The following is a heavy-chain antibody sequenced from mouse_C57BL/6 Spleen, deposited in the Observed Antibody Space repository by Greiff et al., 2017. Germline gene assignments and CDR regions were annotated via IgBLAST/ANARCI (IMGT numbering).Heavy chain of an antibody. J-gene: IGHJ4*01. D-gene: IGHD2-4*01. CDR2: IYPGSGST. CDR3: AYDYDDEGHAMDY. Sequence: QVQLKQPGAELVKPGASVKMSCKASGYTFTSYWITWVKQRPGQGLEWIGDIYPGSGSTNYNEKFKSKATLTVDTSSSTAYMQLSSLTSEDSAVYDCAYDYDDEGHAMDYWGQGTSVTVSS. CDR1: GYTFTSYW. V-gene: IGHV1-55*01.